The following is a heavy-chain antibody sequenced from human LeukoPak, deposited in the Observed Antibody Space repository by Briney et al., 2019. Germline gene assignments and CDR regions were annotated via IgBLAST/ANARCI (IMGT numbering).Heavy chain of an antibody. D-gene: IGHD2-15*01. J-gene: IGHJ4*02. CDR2: IWYDGSNK. Sequence: GRSLRLSCAASGFTFSSYGMHWVRQAPGKGLEWVAVIWYDGSNKYYTDSVKGRFTISRGNSKNTLYLQMNSLRAEDTAVYYCARGQYSPDYWGQGTLVTVSS. V-gene: IGHV3-33*01. CDR3: ARGQYSPDY. CDR1: GFTFSSYG.